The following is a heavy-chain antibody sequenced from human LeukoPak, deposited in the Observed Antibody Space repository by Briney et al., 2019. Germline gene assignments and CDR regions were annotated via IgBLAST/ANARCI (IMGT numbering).Heavy chain of an antibody. Sequence: PGRSLRLSCTASGFTFGDYAMSWVRQAPGKGLEWVGFTRSKAYGGTTEYAASVKGRFTISRDDSKSIAYLQMNSLKTEDTAVYYCTRARRYFDWLLYYFDYWGQGTLVTVSS. CDR1: GFTFGDYA. V-gene: IGHV3-49*04. J-gene: IGHJ4*02. CDR3: TRARRYFDWLLYYFDY. CDR2: TRSKAYGGTT. D-gene: IGHD3-9*01.